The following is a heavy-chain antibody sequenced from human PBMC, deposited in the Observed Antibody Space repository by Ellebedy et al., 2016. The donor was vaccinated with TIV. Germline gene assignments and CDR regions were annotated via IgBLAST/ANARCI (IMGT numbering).Heavy chain of an antibody. CDR3: ARRSSWPDY. D-gene: IGHD6-13*01. CDR1: GYSFSSYW. CDR2: IYPGDSET. J-gene: IGHJ1*01. Sequence: GESLKISCKGSGYSFSSYWIGWVRQMPGKGLEWMGFIYPGDSETWYSPSFQGQVTISADKSINTIYLQWSSLRASDTATYFCARRSSWPDYWGQGALVTVSS. V-gene: IGHV5-51*01.